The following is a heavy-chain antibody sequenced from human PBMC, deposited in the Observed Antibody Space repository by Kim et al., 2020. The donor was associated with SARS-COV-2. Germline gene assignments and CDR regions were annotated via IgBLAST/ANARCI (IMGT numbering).Heavy chain of an antibody. CDR1: GFTFSSYG. CDR3: ARDLVPYGSGTNYYYYGMDV. J-gene: IGHJ6*02. D-gene: IGHD3-10*01. Sequence: GGSLRLSCAASGFTFSSYGMHWVRQAPGKGLEWVAVISYDGSNKYYADSVKGRFTISRDNSKNTLYLQMNSLRAEDTAVYYCARDLVPYGSGTNYYYYGMDVWGQGTTVTVSS. CDR2: ISYDGSNK. V-gene: IGHV3-33*05.